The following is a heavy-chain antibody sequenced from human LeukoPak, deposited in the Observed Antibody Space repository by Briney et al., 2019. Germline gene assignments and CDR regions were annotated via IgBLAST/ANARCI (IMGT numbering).Heavy chain of an antibody. CDR2: ISAYNGDT. CDR3: ARGQTKTYYYDSSDAFDI. V-gene: IGHV1-18*01. J-gene: IGHJ3*02. Sequence: ASVKVSCKASGYTFSSYGINWVRQAPGEGLEWMGWISAYNGDTIYAQKFQGRVTMTADTSTNTAYMDLRSLRSDDTAVYYCARGQTKTYYYDSSDAFDIWGQGTMVTVSS. CDR1: GYTFSSYG. D-gene: IGHD3-22*01.